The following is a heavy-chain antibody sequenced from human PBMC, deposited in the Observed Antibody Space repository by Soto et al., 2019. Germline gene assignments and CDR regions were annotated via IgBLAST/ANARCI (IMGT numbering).Heavy chain of an antibody. CDR2: ISAYNGNT. Sequence: ASVKVSCKASGYTFTSYGISWVRQAPGQGLEWMGWISAYNGNTNYAQNLQGRVTMTTDTSTSTAYMELRSLRSDDTAVYYCARGRLLLAAAGLFDYWGQGTLVTVSS. V-gene: IGHV1-18*01. J-gene: IGHJ4*02. CDR3: ARGRLLLAAAGLFDY. CDR1: GYTFTSYG. D-gene: IGHD6-13*01.